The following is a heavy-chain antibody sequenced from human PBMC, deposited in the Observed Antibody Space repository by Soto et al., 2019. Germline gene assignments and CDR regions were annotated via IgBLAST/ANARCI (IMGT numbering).Heavy chain of an antibody. D-gene: IGHD2-2*01. Sequence: QVQLVQSGAEVKKPGSSVKVSCKASGGTFSSYTISWVRQAPGQGLEWMGRIIPILGIANYAQKFQGRVTITADESTSTAYMELSSLRSEDTAVYYCASILKGYCSSTSCYLGGMDVWGQGTTVTVSS. CDR3: ASILKGYCSSTSCYLGGMDV. CDR2: IIPILGIA. V-gene: IGHV1-69*02. J-gene: IGHJ6*02. CDR1: GGTFSSYT.